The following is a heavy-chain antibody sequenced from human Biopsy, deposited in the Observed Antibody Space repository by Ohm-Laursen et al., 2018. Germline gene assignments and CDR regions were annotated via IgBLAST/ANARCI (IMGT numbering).Heavy chain of an antibody. J-gene: IGHJ3*01. CDR1: GGDINNYY. D-gene: IGHD3-22*01. CDR3: ASVVLGPTNDAFDL. Sequence: TLSLTCHVSGGDINNYYWSWIRQPAGKGLEWIGRIYPGGSTNYNPSLKSRVTMSVDTSKKQLSLRLRSVTAADTAMYYCASVVLGPTNDAFDLWGQGTVVSVS. V-gene: IGHV4-4*07. CDR2: IYPGGST.